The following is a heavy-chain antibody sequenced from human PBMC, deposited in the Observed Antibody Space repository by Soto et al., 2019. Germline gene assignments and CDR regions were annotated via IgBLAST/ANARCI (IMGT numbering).Heavy chain of an antibody. V-gene: IGHV4-61*03. Sequence: SETLSLTCAVSGDSVTSGSYYWTWLRQPPGKGLEWIGYISYTGRTKYNPSLQSRVTISVDTSKNDFSLNLSSVTAADTAVYFCAREWGLLPYYVMNVWGHGTAVTVSS. D-gene: IGHD7-27*01. CDR3: AREWGLLPYYVMNV. CDR1: GDSVTSGSYY. CDR2: ISYTGRT. J-gene: IGHJ6*02.